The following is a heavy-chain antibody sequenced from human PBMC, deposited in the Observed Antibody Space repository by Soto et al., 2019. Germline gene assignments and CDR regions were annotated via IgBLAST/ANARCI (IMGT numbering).Heavy chain of an antibody. Sequence: SETLSVTCTVSGGSISSSSYYWGWIRKPPWKGLEWIGSIYYSGSTYYNPYLKSRVTISVHTSKNQFSLKLSSVTAADTAVSSCARLHMKWLVPVEFWFDPWGQGTLVTLSS. CDR2: IYYSGST. J-gene: IGHJ5*02. D-gene: IGHD6-19*01. CDR3: ARLHMKWLVPVEFWFDP. CDR1: GGSISSSSYY. V-gene: IGHV4-39*01.